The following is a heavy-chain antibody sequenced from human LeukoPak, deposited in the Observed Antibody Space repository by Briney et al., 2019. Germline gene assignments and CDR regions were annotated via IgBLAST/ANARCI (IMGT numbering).Heavy chain of an antibody. V-gene: IGHV3-23*01. Sequence: GGSLRLSCAASGFTFSSYWMSWVRQAPEKGLEWVSGISGSGGSTYYADSVKGRFTISRDNSRNTLFLQMNTLRAEDTAVYYCAKGSGYSFGCFDYWGQGTLVTVSS. CDR1: GFTFSSYW. CDR2: ISGSGGST. J-gene: IGHJ4*02. CDR3: AKGSGYSFGCFDY. D-gene: IGHD5-18*01.